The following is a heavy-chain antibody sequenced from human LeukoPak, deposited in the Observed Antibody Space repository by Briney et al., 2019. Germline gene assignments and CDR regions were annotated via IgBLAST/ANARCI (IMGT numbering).Heavy chain of an antibody. CDR1: GFTLSSYW. D-gene: IGHD6-13*01. Sequence: PGGSLRLSCAASGFTLSSYWMHWVRQAPGKGLVWVSRINSDGSTTNYADSVKGRFTISRDNAKNTLYLQMDSLRAEDTAVYYCARGPGYSSGWYGTDLWGQGALVTVSS. CDR2: INSDGSTT. CDR3: ARGPGYSSGWYGTDL. J-gene: IGHJ5*02. V-gene: IGHV3-74*01.